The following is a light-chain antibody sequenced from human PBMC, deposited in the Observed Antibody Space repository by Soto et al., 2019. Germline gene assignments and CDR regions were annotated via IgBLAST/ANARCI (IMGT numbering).Light chain of an antibody. CDR3: QQSYSTPPWT. J-gene: IGKJ1*01. CDR2: DAS. CDR1: QSIRSY. V-gene: IGKV1-39*01. Sequence: DIQLTQSPSSLSASVGDKVTITCRASQSIRSYLNWVQQKPGKAPKLLIYDASSLQTGVPLRFSGSGSGTDFSLTISSLQPEDFATYYCQQSYSTPPWTFGQGTKV.